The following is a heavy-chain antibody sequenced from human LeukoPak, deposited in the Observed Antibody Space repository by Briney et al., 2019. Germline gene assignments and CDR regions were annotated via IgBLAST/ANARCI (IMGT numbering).Heavy chain of an antibody. D-gene: IGHD2-2*01. CDR3: TTGYCSSTSCHRSLYFDY. J-gene: IGHJ4*02. Sequence: PGGSLRLSCAASGFTFSNAWMNWVHQAPGRGLEWVGRIKSKTDGGTTDYAGPVKGRITISRDDSKNTLYLQMNSLKTEDTAVYYCTTGYCSSTSCHRSLYFDYWGQGTLVTVSS. V-gene: IGHV3-15*07. CDR1: GFTFSNAW. CDR2: IKSKTDGGTT.